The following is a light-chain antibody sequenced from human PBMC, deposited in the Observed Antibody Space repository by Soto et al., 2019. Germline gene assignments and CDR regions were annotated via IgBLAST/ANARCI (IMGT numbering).Light chain of an antibody. CDR1: HLISSW. Sequence: IQITYSASTLSSCFVESVAITGRASHLISSWLAWYQQKPGKAPKLLIYKASRLERGVPSRFSGSESGTEFTLTISSLQSEDFAVYYCQQRSNWPRTFGQGTKVDI. J-gene: IGKJ1*01. V-gene: IGKV1-5*03. CDR3: QQRSNWPRT. CDR2: KAS.